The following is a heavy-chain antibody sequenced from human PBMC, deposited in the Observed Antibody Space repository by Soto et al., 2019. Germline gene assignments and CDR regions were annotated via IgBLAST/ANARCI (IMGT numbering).Heavy chain of an antibody. J-gene: IGHJ5*02. CDR1: GGTFSSYA. V-gene: IGHV1-69*13. Sequence: SVKVSCKASGGTFSSYAISWVRQAPGQGLEWMGGIIPIFGTANYAQKFQGRVTITADESTSTAYMELSSLRSEDTAVYYCARALTKTGYPIPNWFDPWGQGTLVTVSS. D-gene: IGHD3-9*01. CDR3: ARALTKTGYPIPNWFDP. CDR2: IIPIFGTA.